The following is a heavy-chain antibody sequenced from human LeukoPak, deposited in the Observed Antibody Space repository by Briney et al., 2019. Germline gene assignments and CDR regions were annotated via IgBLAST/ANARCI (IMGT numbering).Heavy chain of an antibody. J-gene: IGHJ4*02. Sequence: GGSLRPSCAASAFTFSSYWMTWVRQAPGKGLEWVANIDQDGNEKYYVDSVRGRFTISRDNAKNSLYLQMDSLRVEDTAVYYCARGDAFSGDYWGQGTLVTVSS. CDR3: ARGDAFSGDY. CDR2: IDQDGNEK. D-gene: IGHD5-24*01. V-gene: IGHV3-7*04. CDR1: AFTFSSYW.